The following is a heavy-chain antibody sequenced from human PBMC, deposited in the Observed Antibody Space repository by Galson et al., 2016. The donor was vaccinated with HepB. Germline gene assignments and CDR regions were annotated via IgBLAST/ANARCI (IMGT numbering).Heavy chain of an antibody. Sequence: SLRLSCAGSGFTFSTYAMTWVRQAPGKGLEWISNIIGTGFHTYYAESVKGRFTVSRDNSNNTLYLQMNSLRVEDTAVYYCAREACHDTSCYNYLDYWGQGILVTVSS. CDR3: AREACHDTSCYNYLDY. D-gene: IGHD2-2*02. CDR1: GFTFSTYA. V-gene: IGHV3-23*01. CDR2: IIGTGFHT. J-gene: IGHJ4*02.